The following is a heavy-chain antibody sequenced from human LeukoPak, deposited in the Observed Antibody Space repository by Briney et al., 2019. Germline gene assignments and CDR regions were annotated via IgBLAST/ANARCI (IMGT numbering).Heavy chain of an antibody. J-gene: IGHJ5*02. D-gene: IGHD2-8*01. CDR3: ARDLSMADLGWFDP. CDR2: IYTSGST. Sequence: PSQTLSLTCTVSGGSISSGSYYWSWIRQPAGKGLEWIGRIYTSGSTNYNPSLKSRVTISVDKSKNQFSLKLSSVTAADTAVYYCARDLSMADLGWFDPWGQGTLVTVSS. V-gene: IGHV4-61*02. CDR1: GGSISSGSYY.